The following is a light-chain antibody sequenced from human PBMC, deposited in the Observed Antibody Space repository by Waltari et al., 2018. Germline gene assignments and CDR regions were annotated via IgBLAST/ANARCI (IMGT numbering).Light chain of an antibody. Sequence: SYELTQPPSVSVSPGQPARITCPGAALHNQHASWYQQKPGQAPVLVMSKDTERPSEIPERFSGSSSGTTVTLTINGVQAEDEADYYCQSADHDGTHLVVFGGGTRLTVL. V-gene: IGLV3-25*03. CDR1: ALHNQH. J-gene: IGLJ2*01. CDR2: KDT. CDR3: QSADHDGTHLVV.